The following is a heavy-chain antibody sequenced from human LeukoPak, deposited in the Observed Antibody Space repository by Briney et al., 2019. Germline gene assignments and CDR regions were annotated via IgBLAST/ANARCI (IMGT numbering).Heavy chain of an antibody. CDR1: GGSISSYY. V-gene: IGHV4-59*01. D-gene: IGHD1-26*01. J-gene: IGHJ4*02. CDR2: IYYSGST. Sequence: KPSETLSLTCTVSGGSISSYYWSWIRQPPGKGLEWIGYIYYSGSTNYNPSLKSRVTISVDTSKNQFSLKLSSVTAADTAVYYCARDSRGGELQLFDYWGQGTLVTVSS. CDR3: ARDSRGGELQLFDY.